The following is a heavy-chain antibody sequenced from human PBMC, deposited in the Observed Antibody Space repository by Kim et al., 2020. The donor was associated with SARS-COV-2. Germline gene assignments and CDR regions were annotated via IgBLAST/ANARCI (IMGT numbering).Heavy chain of an antibody. CDR2: INAGNGNT. Sequence: ASVNVSCKASGYTFTSYAMHWVRQAPGQRLEWMGWINAGNGNTKYSQKFQGRVTITRDTSASTAYMELSSLRSEDTAVYYFPREISRSGQANPIDPWGRG. CDR1: GYTFTSYA. V-gene: IGHV1-3*01. CDR3: PREISRSGQANPIDP. J-gene: IGHJ5*02. D-gene: IGHD6-25*01.